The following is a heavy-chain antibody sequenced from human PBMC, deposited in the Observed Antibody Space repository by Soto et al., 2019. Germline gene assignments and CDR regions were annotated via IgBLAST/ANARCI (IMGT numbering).Heavy chain of an antibody. Sequence: EVQLLESGGGLVQPGGSLRLSCAASGFIFNAYAMTWVRQAPGKGRELGSAIGGSGGNTYYAASVKGRLTISRDNYKDTVDLEMKRLRVDDTAVYFCARVASDYINSADHWGQGILVTVSS. CDR2: IGGSGGNT. V-gene: IGHV3-23*01. D-gene: IGHD4-4*01. CDR1: GFIFNAYA. CDR3: ARVASDYINSADH. J-gene: IGHJ4*02.